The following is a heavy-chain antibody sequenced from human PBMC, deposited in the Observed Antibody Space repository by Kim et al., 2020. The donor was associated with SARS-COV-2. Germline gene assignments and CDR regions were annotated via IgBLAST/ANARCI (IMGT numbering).Heavy chain of an antibody. CDR1: GYTFTAYY. V-gene: IGHV1-2*06. CDR2: INPNSGGT. Sequence: ASVKVSCKASGYTFTAYYMHWVRQAPGQGLEWMGRINPNSGGTKYVEKFQGRVTMTRDTSISTAYMELSSLRSDDTAVYYCARGTSSSWHYYYGMDVWGQGTTVTVSS. J-gene: IGHJ6*02. D-gene: IGHD6-13*01. CDR3: ARGTSSSWHYYYGMDV.